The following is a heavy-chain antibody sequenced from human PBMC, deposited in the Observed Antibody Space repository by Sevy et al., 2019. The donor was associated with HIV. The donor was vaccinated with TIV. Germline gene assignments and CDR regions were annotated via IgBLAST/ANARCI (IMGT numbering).Heavy chain of an antibody. D-gene: IGHD3-3*02. CDR1: GFTFSSYG. Sequence: GGSLRLSCAASGFTFSSYGMHWVRQAPGKGLEWVAFIRYDGSNKYYADSVKGRFTISRDNSKNTLYLQMNSLRAEDTAVYYCAKDHFWSGYRGGAYYYGMDVWGQGTTVTVSS. CDR3: AKDHFWSGYRGGAYYYGMDV. CDR2: IRYDGSNK. V-gene: IGHV3-30*02. J-gene: IGHJ6*02.